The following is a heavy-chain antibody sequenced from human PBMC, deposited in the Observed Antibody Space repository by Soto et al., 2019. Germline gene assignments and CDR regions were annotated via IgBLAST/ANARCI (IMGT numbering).Heavy chain of an antibody. Sequence: SETLSLTCTVSGGSISSSSYYWGWIRQPPGKGLVWIGSIYYSGITYYNPSLKSRITIPVDTSKNQFSLKLSSVTAADPAVNYGARVPLLTARDYSYYYYYMDVWGKGTTVTVSS. CDR2: IYYSGIT. CDR1: GGSISSSSYY. CDR3: ARVPLLTARDYSYYYYYMDV. J-gene: IGHJ6*03. V-gene: IGHV4-39*07. D-gene: IGHD4-4*01.